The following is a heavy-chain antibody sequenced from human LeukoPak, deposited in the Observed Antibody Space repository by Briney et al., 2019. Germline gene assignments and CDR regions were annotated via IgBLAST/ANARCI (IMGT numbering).Heavy chain of an antibody. J-gene: IGHJ5*02. D-gene: IGHD3-22*01. Sequence: SETLSLTCTVSGGSISSGSYYWSWIRQPAGKGLEWIGRIYTSGSTNYNPSLKSRVTISVDTSKNQFSLKLSSVTAADTAVYYCARMDSGYYGNWFDPWGQGTLVTVSS. V-gene: IGHV4-61*02. CDR2: IYTSGST. CDR1: GGSISSGSYY. CDR3: ARMDSGYYGNWFDP.